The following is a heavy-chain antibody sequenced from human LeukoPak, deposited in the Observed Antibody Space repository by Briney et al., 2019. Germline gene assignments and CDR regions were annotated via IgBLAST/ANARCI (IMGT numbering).Heavy chain of an antibody. CDR2: IYSGGST. CDR1: GFTFSSNY. CDR3: ARVGAVAVAFDI. D-gene: IGHD6-19*01. Sequence: GGSLRLSCAASGFTFSSNYMSWVRQAPGKGLEWVSVIYSGGSTYYADSVKGRFTISRDNSKNTLYLQMNSLRAEDTAVYYCARVGAVAVAFDIWGQGTMVTVSS. V-gene: IGHV3-53*01. J-gene: IGHJ3*02.